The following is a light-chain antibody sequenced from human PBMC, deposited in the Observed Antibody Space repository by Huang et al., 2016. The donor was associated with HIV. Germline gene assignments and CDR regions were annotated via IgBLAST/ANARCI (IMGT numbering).Light chain of an antibody. J-gene: IGKJ4*01. CDR2: GAS. Sequence: EVVLTQSPGTLSLSPGERATLSCRASQSVTSAYLAWYQQQPGQAPRLLIHGASNRATGIPDRFSGSGSGTDFTLTISRLEPEDFAVYYCQQYGSSPLTFGGGTKVEI. CDR1: QSVTSAY. V-gene: IGKV3-20*01. CDR3: QQYGSSPLT.